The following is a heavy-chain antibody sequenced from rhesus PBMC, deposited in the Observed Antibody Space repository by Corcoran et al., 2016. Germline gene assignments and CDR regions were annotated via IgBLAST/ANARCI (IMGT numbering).Heavy chain of an antibody. J-gene: IGHJ4*01. CDR3: AAGGYGPR. CDR2: IYGRGSST. D-gene: IGHD5-36*01. V-gene: IGHV4-169*01. CDR1: GGSISRSY. Sequence: QLRLQESGPGLVHPSETLSVTCADSGGSISRSYWIWIRQAPWTGLEWIGYIYGRGSSTTNNTHLKSRVTLAVDTSKNQLSRKMSSLTAADTAGYYCAAGGYGPRWGQGVLGTVSS.